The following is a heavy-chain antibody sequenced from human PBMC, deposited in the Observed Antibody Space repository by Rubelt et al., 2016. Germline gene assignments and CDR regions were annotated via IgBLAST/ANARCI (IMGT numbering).Heavy chain of an antibody. CDR1: VDSFSGYY. J-gene: IGHJ4*02. CDR3: ARTICCSGTFRGSDY. Sequence: QEQLQQWGAELLKPSETLSLTCAVYVDSFSGYYWTWIRQSPGRGLEWIGEINHSGHANCNPSLKSRVTVSVDTSKNQFSLKLDGWVAADTAVYYCARTICCSGTFRGSDYWGQGALVTVSS. D-gene: IGHD3-10*01. V-gene: IGHV4-34*01. CDR2: INHSGHA.